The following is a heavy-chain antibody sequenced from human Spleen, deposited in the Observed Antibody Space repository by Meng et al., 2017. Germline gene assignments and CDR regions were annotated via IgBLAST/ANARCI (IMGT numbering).Heavy chain of an antibody. D-gene: IGHD4-17*01. CDR1: GFYFNNAW. CDR2: IKSNTDGGTA. CDR3: ARVGTVTTNYYYYGMDV. V-gene: IGHV3-15*01. J-gene: IGHJ6*02. Sequence: GGSLRLSCAASGFYFNNAWMSWVRQAPGKGLEWVGRIKSNTDGGTAEYAAPVTGRFTISRDDSKSTLYLQMNSLRAEDTAVYYCARVGTVTTNYYYYGMDVWGQGTTVTVSS.